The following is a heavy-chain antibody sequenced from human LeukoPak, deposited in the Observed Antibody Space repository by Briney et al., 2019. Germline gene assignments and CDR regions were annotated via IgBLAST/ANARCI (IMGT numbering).Heavy chain of an antibody. V-gene: IGHV4-4*02. CDR1: GGSISSSNW. Sequence: PSETLSLTCAVSGGSISSSNWWSWVRQPPGKGLEWIGEIYHSGSTNYNPSLKSRVTISVDKSKNQFSLKLSSVTAADTAVYYCARVDYYYDSSGYSTRGAFDIWGQGTMVTVSS. D-gene: IGHD3-22*01. CDR2: IYHSGST. J-gene: IGHJ3*02. CDR3: ARVDYYYDSSGYSTRGAFDI.